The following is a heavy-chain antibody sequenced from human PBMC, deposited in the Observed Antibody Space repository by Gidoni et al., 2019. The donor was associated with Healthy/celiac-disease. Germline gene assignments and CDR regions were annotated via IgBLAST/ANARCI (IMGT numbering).Heavy chain of an antibody. CDR2: ICSSRSTI. V-gene: IGHV3-48*01. D-gene: IGHD2-2*01. Sequence: EVQLVESGGGLVQPGGSLRLSWAASVCTFRSYSMTWVGQAPGKGLEWVSYICSSRSTIYYADAVKGRFTISRDNAKNSLYLQMNSLRAEDTAVYYCARESLRYCSSTSCYVLDYWGQGTLVTVSS. CDR3: ARESLRYCSSTSCYVLDY. J-gene: IGHJ4*02. CDR1: VCTFRSYS.